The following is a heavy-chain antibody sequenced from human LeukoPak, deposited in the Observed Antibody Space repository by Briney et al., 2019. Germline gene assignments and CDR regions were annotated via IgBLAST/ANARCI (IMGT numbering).Heavy chain of an antibody. D-gene: IGHD5-24*01. CDR1: GGSISSYY. J-gene: IGHJ4*02. V-gene: IGHV4-4*07. CDR2: IYTSGST. CDR3: AREEMTTIKGGYFDY. Sequence: PSETLSLPCTVSGGSISSYYWSWIRQPAGKGLEWIGRIYTSGSTNYNPSLKSRVTMSVDTSKNQFSLKLSSVTAADTAVYYCAREEMTTIKGGYFDYWGQGTLVTVSS.